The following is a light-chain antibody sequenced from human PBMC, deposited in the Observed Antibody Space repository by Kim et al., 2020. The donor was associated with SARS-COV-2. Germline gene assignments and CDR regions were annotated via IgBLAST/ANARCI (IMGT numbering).Light chain of an antibody. J-gene: IGLJ3*02. CDR2: DVS. CDR3: ISYTTRITLV. CDR1: SSDVGAYNH. Sequence: QSALTQPASVAGSPGQSITISCTGTSSDVGAYNHVSWYQQHPGKAPKLMIYDVSNRPSGVSNRFSGSKSGNTASLTISGLQAEDEADYYCISYTTRITLVFGGGTKVTVL. V-gene: IGLV2-14*03.